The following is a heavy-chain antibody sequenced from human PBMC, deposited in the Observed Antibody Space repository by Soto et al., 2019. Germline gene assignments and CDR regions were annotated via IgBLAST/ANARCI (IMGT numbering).Heavy chain of an antibody. CDR1: GFTFSSYA. CDR2: ITGTGGST. V-gene: IGHV3-23*01. Sequence: EVQLLESGGGLVQPGGSLRLSCAASGFTFSSYAMNWVRQAPGKGLEWVSSITGTGGSTYHADSVKGRFTISRDNYKDLLYLQMSSLRAEDTAVYYCAKDPSQSVVAAFSEFDLWGRGTLVTVSS. J-gene: IGHJ2*01. CDR3: AKDPSQSVVAAFSEFDL. D-gene: IGHD2-21*01.